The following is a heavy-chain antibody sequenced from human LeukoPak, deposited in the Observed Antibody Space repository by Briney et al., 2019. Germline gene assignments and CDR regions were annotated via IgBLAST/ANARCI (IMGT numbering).Heavy chain of an antibody. Sequence: PSETLSLTCTVSGGSISSNSYYWGWIRQPPGTRLEWIGSIYYSGSTYYNPSLKSRVTMSLDTSNNQFSLKLSSVTAADTAVYYCARSNFYWFDPWGQGTLVTVSS. V-gene: IGHV4-39*07. J-gene: IGHJ5*02. CDR2: IYYSGST. CDR3: ARSNFYWFDP. D-gene: IGHD2/OR15-2a*01. CDR1: GGSISSNSYY.